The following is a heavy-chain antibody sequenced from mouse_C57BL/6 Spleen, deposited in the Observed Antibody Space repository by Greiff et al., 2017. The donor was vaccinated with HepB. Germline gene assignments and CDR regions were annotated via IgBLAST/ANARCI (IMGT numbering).Heavy chain of an antibody. CDR3: ARHPPAHGSSYGGYFDY. V-gene: IGHV5-9*01. Sequence: EVKLVESGGGLVKPGGSLKLSCAASGFTFSSYTMSWVRQTPEKRLEWVATISGGGGNTYYPDSVKGRFTISRDNAKTTLSLQMSSLRSEDTALYYCARHPPAHGSSYGGYFDYWGQGTTLTVSS. CDR2: ISGGGGNT. CDR1: GFTFSSYT. J-gene: IGHJ2*01. D-gene: IGHD1-1*01.